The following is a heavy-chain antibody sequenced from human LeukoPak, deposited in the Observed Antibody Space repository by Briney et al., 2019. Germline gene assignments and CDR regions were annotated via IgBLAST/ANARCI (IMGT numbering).Heavy chain of an antibody. CDR1: GFTFSSNA. CDR3: ARDVITMVRGARRGYFDY. D-gene: IGHD3-10*01. V-gene: IGHV3-30-3*01. J-gene: IGHJ4*02. CDR2: ISYDGSNK. Sequence: GGSLRLSCAASGFTFSSNAMHWVRQAPGKGLEWVAVISYDGSNKYYADSVKGRFTISRDNSKNTLYLQMNSLRAEDTAVYYCARDVITMVRGARRGYFDYWGQGTLVTVSS.